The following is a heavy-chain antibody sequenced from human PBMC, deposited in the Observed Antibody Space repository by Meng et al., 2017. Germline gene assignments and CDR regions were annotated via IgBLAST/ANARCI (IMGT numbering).Heavy chain of an antibody. CDR1: GYNLPDYY. V-gene: IGHV1-2*06. Sequence: QVSFVQSGAEVKKPGVSVKVSCTPSGYNLPDYYIHWVRQAPGQGLEWMGRIDPKNGDTHYAQKFQGRVTMTGDTSISTAYMDLSGLRSDDTAVYYCARDEDISAAGKLFGDYWGQGTLVTVSS. CDR3: ARDEDISAAGKLFGDY. CDR2: IDPKNGDT. J-gene: IGHJ4*02. D-gene: IGHD6-13*01.